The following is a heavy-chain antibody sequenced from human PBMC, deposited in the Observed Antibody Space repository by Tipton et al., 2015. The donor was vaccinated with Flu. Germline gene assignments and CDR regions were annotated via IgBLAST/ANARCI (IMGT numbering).Heavy chain of an antibody. CDR2: INHSGST. V-gene: IGHV4-34*01. Sequence: TLSLTCAVYGGSFSGYYWRWIRQPPGKGLEWIGEINHSGSTNYNPSLKSRVTTSVDTSKNQFSLKLSSVTAADTAVYYCARRTKGTMVRGVIVNWFDPWGQGTLVTVSS. D-gene: IGHD3-10*01. J-gene: IGHJ5*02. CDR1: GGSFSGYY. CDR3: ARRTKGTMVRGVIVNWFDP.